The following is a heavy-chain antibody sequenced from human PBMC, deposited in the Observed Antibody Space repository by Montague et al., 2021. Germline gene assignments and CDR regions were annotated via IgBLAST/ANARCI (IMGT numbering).Heavy chain of an antibody. J-gene: IGHJ5*02. V-gene: IGHV4-59*08. CDR2: MFYGGAT. Sequence: SETLSLTCTVSSGSIFHAHWSWVRQPPGKGLEWLGSMFYGGATSXNPSLKSRVTMSIDTSTNQFSLKLSFVTAADTAVYYCAKQDYFVSGTSYKGFDPWGQGTLVTVSS. CDR1: SGSIFHAH. D-gene: IGHD3-10*01. CDR3: AKQDYFVSGTSYKGFDP.